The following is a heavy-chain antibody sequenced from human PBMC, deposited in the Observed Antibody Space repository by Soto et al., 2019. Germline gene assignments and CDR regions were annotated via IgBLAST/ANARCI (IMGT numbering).Heavy chain of an antibody. CDR1: GDSINSADYY. CDR2: IYYSGAI. CDR3: ASRKSYYASGTDH. Sequence: LSLTCTVSGDSINSADYYWNWIRQTPGKGLEWIGHIYYSGAIDYNPSLKSRVTISLDTSKNQFSLRLSSVTAADTAIYYCASRKSYYASGTDHWGPGTLVTVSS. D-gene: IGHD3-10*01. V-gene: IGHV4-30-4*01. J-gene: IGHJ4*02.